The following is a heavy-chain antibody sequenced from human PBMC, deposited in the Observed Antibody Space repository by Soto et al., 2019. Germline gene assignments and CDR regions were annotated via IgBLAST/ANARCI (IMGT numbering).Heavy chain of an antibody. CDR3: XXXXXXXXXXXXXSSYP. Sequence: QVQLVQSGAEVKKPGSSVKVSCKASGGTFSTYTITWVRQAPGQGLEWMGRIIPIIGIINYAQKFRGRNXXXXXXXXXXXXXXXXXXXXXXXXXXXXXXXXXXXXXXXXXSSYPWGQGTLVTVSS. CDR2: IIPIIGII. CDR1: GGTFSTYT. V-gene: IGHV1-69*02. J-gene: IGHJ5*02.